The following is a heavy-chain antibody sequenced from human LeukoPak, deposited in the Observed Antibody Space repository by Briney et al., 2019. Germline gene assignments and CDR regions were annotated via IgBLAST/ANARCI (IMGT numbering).Heavy chain of an antibody. Sequence: ASVKVSCKASGGTFSSYAISWVRQAPGQGLEWMGGIIPIFGTANYAQKFQGRVTITADESTSTAYMELSSLRSEDTAVYYCARREVYSSSWHWFDPWGQGTLVTVSS. J-gene: IGHJ5*02. D-gene: IGHD6-13*01. V-gene: IGHV1-69*13. CDR2: IIPIFGTA. CDR1: GGTFSSYA. CDR3: ARREVYSSSWHWFDP.